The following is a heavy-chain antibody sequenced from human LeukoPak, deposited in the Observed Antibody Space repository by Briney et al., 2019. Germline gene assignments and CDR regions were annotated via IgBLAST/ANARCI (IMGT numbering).Heavy chain of an antibody. V-gene: IGHV3-7*01. CDR2: IRQDGGEK. D-gene: IGHD4-17*01. CDR1: GFTFSSYW. J-gene: IGHJ4*02. CDR3: AKNGDNSFDY. Sequence: PGGSLRLSCAVSGFTFSSYWMNWVRQAPGKGLEWVASIRQDGGEKSYVDSVKGRFTISRDNTKNSLYLQMSSLRAEDTAVYYCAKNGDNSFDYWGQGTLVTVSS.